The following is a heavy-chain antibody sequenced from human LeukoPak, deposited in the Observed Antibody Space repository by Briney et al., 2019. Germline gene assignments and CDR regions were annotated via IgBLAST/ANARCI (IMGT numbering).Heavy chain of an antibody. CDR2: IYSGGSI. V-gene: IGHV3-66*01. CDR1: GLTVSSY. Sequence: PGGSLRLSCAASGLTVSSYMSWVRQAPGKGLEWVSVIYSGGSIYYADSVKGRFTISRDKSKNTLYLQMNSLRAEDTAVYYCAGEGGPYRPLDYSGQGTLVTVAS. CDR3: AGEGGPYRPLDY. J-gene: IGHJ4*02.